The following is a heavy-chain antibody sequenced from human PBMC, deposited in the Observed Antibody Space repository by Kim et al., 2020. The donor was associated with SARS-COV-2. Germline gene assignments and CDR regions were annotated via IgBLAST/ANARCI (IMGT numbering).Heavy chain of an antibody. Sequence: YEQQVQCRVTMTTDPSTNTAYMELWSLRSDDTAMYYCARGAYGDVSFDYWGQGALVTVSS. D-gene: IGHD4-17*01. J-gene: IGHJ4*02. CDR3: ARGAYGDVSFDY. V-gene: IGHV1-18*01.